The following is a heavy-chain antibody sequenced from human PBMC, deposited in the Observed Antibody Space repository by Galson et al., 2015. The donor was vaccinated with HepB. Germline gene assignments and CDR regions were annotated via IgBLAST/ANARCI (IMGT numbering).Heavy chain of an antibody. CDR3: ASGVLYSSGSFDY. CDR1: GFTFSSYA. CDR2: ISYDGSNK. V-gene: IGHV3-30*04. Sequence: SLRLSCAASGFTFSSYAMHWVRQAPGKGLEWVAVISYDGSNKYYADSVKGRFTISRDNSKNTLYLQMNSLRAEDTAVYYCASGVLYSSGSFDYWGQGTLVTVSS. D-gene: IGHD6-19*01. J-gene: IGHJ4*02.